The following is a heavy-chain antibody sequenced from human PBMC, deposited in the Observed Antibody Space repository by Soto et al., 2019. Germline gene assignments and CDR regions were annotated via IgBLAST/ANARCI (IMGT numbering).Heavy chain of an antibody. Sequence: EVQLVESGGGLVKPGGSLRLSCAASGFTFSNYTLNWVRQAPGKGLAWVSIISRSSNHIYYADSVKGRFTVSRDNAEKSLDLQMNSLRAEDTAVYYCAKDRGRGSPVSGGMDVWGQGTTVTVSS. V-gene: IGHV3-21*01. D-gene: IGHD3-10*01. CDR3: AKDRGRGSPVSGGMDV. CDR2: ISRSSNHI. J-gene: IGHJ6*02. CDR1: GFTFSNYT.